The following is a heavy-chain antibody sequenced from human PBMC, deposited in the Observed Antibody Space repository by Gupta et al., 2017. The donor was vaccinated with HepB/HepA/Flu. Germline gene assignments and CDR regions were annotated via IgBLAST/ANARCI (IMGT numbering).Heavy chain of an antibody. D-gene: IGHD3-9*01. CDR3: AXVAEAYYDXLTGYYYYYGMDV. J-gene: IGHJ6*02. V-gene: IGHV3-11*01. CDR1: GFTFSDYY. CDR2: ISSSGSTI. Sequence: QVQLVESGGGLVKPGGSLRLSCAASGFTFSDYYMSWIRQAPGKGLEWVSYISSSGSTIYYADSVKGRFTISRDNAKNSLYLQMNSLRAEDTAVYYCAXVAEAYYDXLTGYYYYYGMDVWGQGTTVTVSS.